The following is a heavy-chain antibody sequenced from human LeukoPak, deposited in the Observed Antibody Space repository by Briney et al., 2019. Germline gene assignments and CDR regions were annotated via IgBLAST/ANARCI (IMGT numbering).Heavy chain of an antibody. Sequence: SVKVSCKASGGTFSSYAISWVRQAPGQGLEWMGGIIPIFGTANYAQKFQGRVTITADESTSTAYMELSSLGSEDTAVYYCARGLASYGSSWYRWFDPWGQGTLVTVSS. D-gene: IGHD6-13*01. CDR2: IIPIFGTA. V-gene: IGHV1-69*01. J-gene: IGHJ5*02. CDR3: ARGLASYGSSWYRWFDP. CDR1: GGTFSSYA.